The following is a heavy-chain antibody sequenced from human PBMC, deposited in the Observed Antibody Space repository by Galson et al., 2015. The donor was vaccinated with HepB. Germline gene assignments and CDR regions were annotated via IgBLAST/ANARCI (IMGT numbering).Heavy chain of an antibody. D-gene: IGHD3-22*01. J-gene: IGHJ4*02. Sequence: SVKVSCKVSGYTLTELSMHWVRQAPGKGLEWMGGFDPEDGETIYAQKFQGRVTMTEDTSTDTAYMELSSLRSEDTAVYYCATGRFRAPSRYYDSSGYYYFDYWGQGTLVTVSS. CDR2: FDPEDGET. CDR3: ATGRFRAPSRYYDSSGYYYFDY. CDR1: GYTLTELS. V-gene: IGHV1-24*01.